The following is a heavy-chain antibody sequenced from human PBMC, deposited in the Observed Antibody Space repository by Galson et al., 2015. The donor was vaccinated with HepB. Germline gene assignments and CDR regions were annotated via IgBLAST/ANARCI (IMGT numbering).Heavy chain of an antibody. J-gene: IGHJ6*02. CDR2: IWYDGSNK. CDR3: AREYSSLYYGMDV. V-gene: IGHV3-33*01. Sequence: SLRLSCAASGFTFSSYGMHWVRQAPGKGLEWVAVIWYDGSNKYYADSVKGRFTISRDNSKNTLYLQMNSLRAEDTAVYYCAREYSSLYYGMDVWGQGTPVTVSS. CDR1: GFTFSSYG. D-gene: IGHD6-13*01.